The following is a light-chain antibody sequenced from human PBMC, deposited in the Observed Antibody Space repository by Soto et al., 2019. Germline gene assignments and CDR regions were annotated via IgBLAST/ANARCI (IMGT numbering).Light chain of an antibody. V-gene: IGKV3-20*01. CDR3: QQYGSSGT. Sequence: EIVLTQSQEPLSSFPGERATRSCRASQSVSNNYLAWYQQKPGQAPRLLIYGASNRATGIPDRFSGSGSGTDFTLTISRLEPEDFAVYYCQQYGSSGTFGQGTKVDIK. CDR2: GAS. CDR1: QSVSNNY. J-gene: IGKJ1*01.